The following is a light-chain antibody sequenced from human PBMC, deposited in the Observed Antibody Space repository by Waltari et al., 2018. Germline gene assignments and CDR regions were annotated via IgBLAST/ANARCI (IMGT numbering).Light chain of an antibody. CDR2: GAS. V-gene: IGKV3-15*01. J-gene: IGKJ3*01. Sequence: EIVMTQSPATLSVSPGERATLSCRASQSVSSNLAWYQQKPGQAPRLLIYGASTRATGVPARFSGSGSGTEFSLTISSLQSEDFAVYYCQQYNNWLPVFGRGTTVDIK. CDR1: QSVSSN. CDR3: QQYNNWLPV.